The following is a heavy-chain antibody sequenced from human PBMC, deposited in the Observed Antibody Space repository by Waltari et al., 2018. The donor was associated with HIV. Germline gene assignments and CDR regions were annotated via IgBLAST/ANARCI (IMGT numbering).Heavy chain of an antibody. D-gene: IGHD3-16*02. CDR3: AVMITFGGVIVV. J-gene: IGHJ4*02. Sequence: QVQLQESGPGLVKPSQTLSLTCTVSGGSISSGGSYWRWIRQHPGKGLEWIGYIYYSGSTYYNPSLKSRVTISVDTSKNQFSLKLSSVTAADTAVYYCAVMITFGGVIVVWGQGTLVTVSS. CDR2: IYYSGST. V-gene: IGHV4-31*03. CDR1: GGSISSGGSY.